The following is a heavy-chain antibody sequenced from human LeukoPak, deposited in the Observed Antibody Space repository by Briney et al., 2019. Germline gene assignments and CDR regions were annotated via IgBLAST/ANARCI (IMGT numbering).Heavy chain of an antibody. D-gene: IGHD2-2*01. CDR1: GFTFSSYA. CDR3: AKDALGYCSSTSCFGDY. CDR2: ISGSGGST. J-gene: IGHJ4*02. V-gene: IGHV3-23*01. Sequence: QPGGSLRLSCAASGFTFSSYAMSWVRQAPGKGLEWVSAISGSGGSTYYADSVKGRFTISRDNSKNTLYLQMNSLRAEDTAVYHCAKDALGYCSSTSCFGDYWGQGTLVTVSS.